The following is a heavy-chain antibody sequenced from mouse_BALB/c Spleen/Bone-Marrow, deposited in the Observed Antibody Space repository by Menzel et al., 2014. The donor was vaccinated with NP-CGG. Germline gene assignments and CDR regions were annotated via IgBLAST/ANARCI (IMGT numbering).Heavy chain of an antibody. V-gene: IGHV4-1*02. CDR2: INPDSSTI. D-gene: IGHD2-10*02. J-gene: IGHJ3*01. Sequence: EVKVVESGGGLVQPGGSLKLSCAAPGFDFSRDWMTWVRQAPGKGLEWIGEINPDSSTINYAPSLKDKFIISRDNAKNTLDLQMSKVRSEDTALYYCARQYGNYWFAYWGQGTLVTVSA. CDR3: ARQYGNYWFAY. CDR1: GFDFSRDW.